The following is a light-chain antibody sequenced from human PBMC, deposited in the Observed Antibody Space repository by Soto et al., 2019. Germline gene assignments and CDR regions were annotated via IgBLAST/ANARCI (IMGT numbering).Light chain of an antibody. CDR3: NSYTSTSPPYV. J-gene: IGLJ1*01. CDR2: DVS. CDR1: SSDIGRYNF. Sequence: QSVLTQPASVSGSAGQSISISCTGTSSDIGRYNFVSWYQQRPGQAPKLLIFDVSHRPSGISDRFSGSKSGYTASLTISGLQAEDEADYYCNSYTSTSPPYVFGTGTQLTVL. V-gene: IGLV2-14*01.